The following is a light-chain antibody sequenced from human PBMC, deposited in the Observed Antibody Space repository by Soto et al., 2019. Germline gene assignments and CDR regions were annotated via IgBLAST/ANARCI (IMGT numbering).Light chain of an antibody. V-gene: IGLV2-11*01. Sequence: QSALTQPRSVSGSPGQSVTISCTGTSIDVGGYNYVSWYQQHPGKAPKLMIYDGSKRPSGVPDRFSGSKSGNTASLTISGLQAEDEADYYCCSYAGSYSVVFGGGTKLTVL. CDR1: SIDVGGYNY. CDR2: DGS. CDR3: CSYAGSYSVV. J-gene: IGLJ2*01.